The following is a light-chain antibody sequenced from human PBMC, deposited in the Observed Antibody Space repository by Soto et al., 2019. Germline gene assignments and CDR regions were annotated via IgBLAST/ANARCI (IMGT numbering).Light chain of an antibody. CDR2: STN. Sequence: QAVVTQEPSFSVSPGGTVTLTCGLSSGSVSTSYYPSWHQQTPGQATRTLIYSTNTRSSGVPDRFSGSILGNKAALTITGAQADDESDYYCALYMGSGISVFGGGTKLTVL. V-gene: IGLV8-61*01. CDR1: SGSVSTSYY. J-gene: IGLJ3*02. CDR3: ALYMGSGISV.